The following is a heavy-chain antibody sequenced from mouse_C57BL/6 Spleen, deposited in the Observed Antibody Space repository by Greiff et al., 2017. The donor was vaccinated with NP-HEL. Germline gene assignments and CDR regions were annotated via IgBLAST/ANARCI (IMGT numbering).Heavy chain of an antibody. Sequence: QVQLKQPGAELVMPGASVKLSCKASGYTFTSYWMHWVKQRPGQGLEWIGEIDPSDSYTNYNQKFKGKSTLTVDKSSSTAYMQLSSLTSEDSAVYYCARVDYGKGGDYWGQGTTLTVSS. CDR2: IDPSDSYT. J-gene: IGHJ2*01. D-gene: IGHD2-1*01. CDR1: GYTFTSYW. V-gene: IGHV1-69*01. CDR3: ARVDYGKGGDY.